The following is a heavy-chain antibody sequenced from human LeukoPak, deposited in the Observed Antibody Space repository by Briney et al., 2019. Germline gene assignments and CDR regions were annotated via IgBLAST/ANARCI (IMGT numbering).Heavy chain of an antibody. D-gene: IGHD6-25*01. V-gene: IGHV1-2*06. J-gene: IGHJ4*02. Sequence: GASVKVSCKASGYTFTDYYMHWVRQAPGQGLEWMGRTNANSGGTNYAQQFQGRVTMTRDTSITTAYMELSRLRSDDTAVYYCARGGSGFDYWGQGTLVTVSS. CDR2: TNANSGGT. CDR1: GYTFTDYY. CDR3: ARGGSGFDY.